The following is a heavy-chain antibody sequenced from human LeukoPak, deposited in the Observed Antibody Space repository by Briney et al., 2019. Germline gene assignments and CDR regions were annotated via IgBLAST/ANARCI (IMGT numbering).Heavy chain of an antibody. CDR1: GFTFDNYA. CDR3: ARDYYGSGHFDN. D-gene: IGHD3-10*01. Sequence: PGGSLILSWAASGFTFDNYAIHWVRQAPGKGLEWVAVISYDGSNKYYADSVKGRFIISRDNSKNTLYLQMNSLRAEDTAVYYCARDYYGSGHFDNWGQGTLVTVSS. J-gene: IGHJ4*02. CDR2: ISYDGSNK. V-gene: IGHV3-30-3*01.